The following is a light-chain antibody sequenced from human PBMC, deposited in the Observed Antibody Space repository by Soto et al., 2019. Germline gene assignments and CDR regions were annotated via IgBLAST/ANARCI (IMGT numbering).Light chain of an antibody. Sequence: QSVLTQPASVPGSPGQSITISCTRTSSEVGGCNYVAWDQQHPGKAPERMIYDVSNRPSGVSNRFSGSKSGNTASQTISWLQAEDEADYFCGSYTSSSIVVVGVGTQVAAL. CDR1: SSEVGGCNY. CDR3: GSYTSSSIVV. J-gene: IGLJ2*01. CDR2: DVS. V-gene: IGLV2-14*01.